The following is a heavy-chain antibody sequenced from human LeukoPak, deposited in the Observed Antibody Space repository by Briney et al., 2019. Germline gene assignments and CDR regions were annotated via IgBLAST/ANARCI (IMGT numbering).Heavy chain of an antibody. CDR1: GGSFSGYY. CDR3: ARGRIAVAGTGYYMDV. J-gene: IGHJ6*03. D-gene: IGHD6-19*01. Sequence: PSETLSLTCAVYGGSFSGYYWSWIRQPPGKGLEWIGEINHSGSTNYNPSLKSRVTISVDTSKNQFSLKLSSVTAADTAVYYCARGRIAVAGTGYYMDVWGKGTTVTVSS. V-gene: IGHV4-34*01. CDR2: INHSGST.